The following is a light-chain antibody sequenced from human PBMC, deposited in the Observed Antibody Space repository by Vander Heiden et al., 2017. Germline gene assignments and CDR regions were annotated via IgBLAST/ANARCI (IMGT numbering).Light chain of an antibody. CDR3: QSADSSGTYVV. J-gene: IGLJ2*01. V-gene: IGLV3-25*03. CDR2: KDS. CDR1: ALPQQY. Sequence: SYELTQPPSVSVSPGQTARLTCSGDALPQQYAYWYPQQPGQAPARVIYKDSERPSGIHERFSGTSGGTTVTLTISGVQAEDEADDYCQSADSSGTYVVFGGGIKLTVL.